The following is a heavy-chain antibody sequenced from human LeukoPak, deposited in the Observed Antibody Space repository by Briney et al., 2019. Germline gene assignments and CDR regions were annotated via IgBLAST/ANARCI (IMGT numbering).Heavy chain of an antibody. CDR3: AREIRAYYYDSSGYDPPNWFDP. Sequence: ASVKVSCKASGYTFTSYYMHWVRQAPGQGLEWMGIINPSGGSTSYAQKFQGRVTMTRDTSTSTVYMELSSLRSEDTAVYYCAREIRAYYYDSSGYDPPNWFDPWGQGTLVTVSS. CDR2: INPSGGST. V-gene: IGHV1-46*01. D-gene: IGHD3-22*01. J-gene: IGHJ5*02. CDR1: GYTFTSYY.